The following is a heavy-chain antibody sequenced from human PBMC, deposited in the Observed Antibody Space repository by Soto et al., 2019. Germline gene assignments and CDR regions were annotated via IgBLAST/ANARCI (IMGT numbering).Heavy chain of an antibody. J-gene: IGHJ4*02. CDR1: GGSVSSGSYY. CDR3: ARDYGGNGRIDY. CDR2: IYYSGST. V-gene: IGHV4-61*01. Sequence: SETLSLTCTVSGGSVSSGSYYWSWIRQPPGKGLEWTGYIYYSGSTNYNPSLKSRVTISVDTSKNQFSLKLSSVTAADTAVYYCARDYGGNGRIDYWGQGTLVTVSS. D-gene: IGHD3-16*01.